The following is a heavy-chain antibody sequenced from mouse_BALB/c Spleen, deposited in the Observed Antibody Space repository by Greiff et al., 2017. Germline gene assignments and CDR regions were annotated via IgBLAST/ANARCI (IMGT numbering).Heavy chain of an antibody. CDR3: ARSWLLPLDY. J-gene: IGHJ2*01. V-gene: IGHV3-2*02. CDR1: GYSITSDYA. Sequence: EVKLQESGPGLVKPSQSLSLTCTVTGYSITSDYAWNWIRQFPGNKLEWMGYISYSGSTSYNPSLKSRISITRDTSKNQFFLQLNSVTTEDTATYYCARSWLLPLDYWGQGTTLTVSS. D-gene: IGHD2-3*01. CDR2: ISYSGST.